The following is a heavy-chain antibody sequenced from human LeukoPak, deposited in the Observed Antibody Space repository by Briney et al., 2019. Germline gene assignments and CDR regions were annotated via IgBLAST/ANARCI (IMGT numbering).Heavy chain of an antibody. CDR3: ARELYCSSTSCYKTFDI. V-gene: IGHV4-39*01. J-gene: IGHJ3*02. Sequence: SETLSLTCTVSGGSISSSSYYWGWIRQPPGKGLEWIGSIYYSGSTYYNPSLKSRVTISVDTSENQFSLKLSSVTAADTAVYYCARELYCSSTSCYKTFDIWGQGTMVTVSS. CDR1: GGSISSSSYY. D-gene: IGHD2-2*02. CDR2: IYYSGST.